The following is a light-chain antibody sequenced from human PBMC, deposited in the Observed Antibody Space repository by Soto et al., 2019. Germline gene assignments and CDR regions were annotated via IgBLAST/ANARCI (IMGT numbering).Light chain of an antibody. V-gene: IGLV1-44*01. CDR3: AAWDNSLNGWV. CDR1: SSNIGRYT. J-gene: IGLJ3*02. Sequence: QSVVTQPPSASGTPGQRVTISCSGGSSNIGRYTLNWYQQLPGTAPKVLIYNNSQRPSGVPDRFSGSKSGTSASLAISGLQSDDEADYYCAAWDNSLNGWVFGGGTKVTVL. CDR2: NNS.